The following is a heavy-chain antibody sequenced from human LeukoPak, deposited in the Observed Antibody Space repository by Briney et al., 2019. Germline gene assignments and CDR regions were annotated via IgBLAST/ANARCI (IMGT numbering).Heavy chain of an antibody. CDR2: IKQDGSEK. Sequence: GGSLRLSCAVSGFNFNTYWMTWVRQAPGKGLEWVANIKQDGSEKYYVDSVKGRFTISRDNAKNSLYLQMNSLRAEDTAVYYCAKDVTPYYYGSGSFDYWGQGTLVTVSS. CDR1: GFNFNTYW. J-gene: IGHJ4*02. D-gene: IGHD3-10*01. CDR3: AKDVTPYYYGSGSFDY. V-gene: IGHV3-7*03.